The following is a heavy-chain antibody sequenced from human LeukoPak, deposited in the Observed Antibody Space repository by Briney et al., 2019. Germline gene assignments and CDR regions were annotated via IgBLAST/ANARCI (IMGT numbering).Heavy chain of an antibody. Sequence: PGGSLRLSCAASGFTFSDYWMSWVRQAPGKGLEWVANIKRDGSEKYYLDSVKGRFTISRDNSKNTLYLQMNSLRAEDTAVYYCAKGPMVATILTYFDYWGQGTLVTVSS. V-gene: IGHV3-7*03. D-gene: IGHD5-12*01. CDR2: IKRDGSEK. CDR1: GFTFSDYW. CDR3: AKGPMVATILTYFDY. J-gene: IGHJ4*02.